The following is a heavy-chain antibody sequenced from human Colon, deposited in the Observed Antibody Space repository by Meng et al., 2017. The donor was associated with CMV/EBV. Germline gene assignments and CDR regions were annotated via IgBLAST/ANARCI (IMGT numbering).Heavy chain of an antibody. J-gene: IGHJ4*02. CDR3: ARVEGAVTRPLYY. CDR2: IASHKSQI. V-gene: IGHV3-21*01. CDR1: GFTFASHT. Sequence: GESLKISCAASGFTFASHTMTWVRQAPGKGLEWVSSIASHKSQIYYADSVKGRFTISRDDAQNSLHLQMNSLRAEDSAVYYCARVEGAVTRPLYYWGQGTLVTVSS. D-gene: IGHD4-17*01.